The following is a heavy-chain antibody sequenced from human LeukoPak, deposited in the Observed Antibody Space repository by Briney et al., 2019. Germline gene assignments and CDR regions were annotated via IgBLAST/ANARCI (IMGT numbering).Heavy chain of an antibody. V-gene: IGHV4-59*01. CDR3: ARDTTYYETPWYFDL. Sequence: QPSEILSLTCTVSGGSISSYYWSWIRQPPGKGLEWIGYIYYSGSTNYNPSLKSRVTISVDTSKNQFSLKLSSVTAADTAVYYCARDTTYYETPWYFDLWGRGTLVTVSS. J-gene: IGHJ2*01. CDR2: IYYSGST. D-gene: IGHD3-22*01. CDR1: GGSISSYY.